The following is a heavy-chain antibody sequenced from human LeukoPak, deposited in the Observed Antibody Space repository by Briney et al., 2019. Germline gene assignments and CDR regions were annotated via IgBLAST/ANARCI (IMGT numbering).Heavy chain of an antibody. Sequence: SVKVSCKASGGTFSSYAISWVRQAPGQGLEWMGGIIPIFGTANYAQKSQGRVTITADKSTSTAYMELSSLRSEDTAVYYCARTPGSGSYSYYYYYMDVWGKGTTVTVSS. V-gene: IGHV1-69*06. J-gene: IGHJ6*03. CDR2: IIPIFGTA. CDR1: GGTFSSYA. D-gene: IGHD3-10*01. CDR3: ARTPGSGSYSYYYYYMDV.